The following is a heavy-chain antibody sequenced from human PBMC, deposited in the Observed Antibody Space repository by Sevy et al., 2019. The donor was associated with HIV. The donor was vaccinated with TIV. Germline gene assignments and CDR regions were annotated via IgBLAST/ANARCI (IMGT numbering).Heavy chain of an antibody. CDR1: EFTFSSYS. CDR2: ISSRSSSI. V-gene: IGHV3-48*02. D-gene: IGHD3-16*01. CDR3: ARCNYDYVQVYMDV. Sequence: GSLRLSCAASEFTFSSYSMNWVRQAPGKGLEWVAYISSRSSSIYYVDSVKGLFTISRDNAKNSLYLQMNSLRYEDTAVYYCARCNYDYVQVYMDVWGKGTTVTVSS. J-gene: IGHJ6*03.